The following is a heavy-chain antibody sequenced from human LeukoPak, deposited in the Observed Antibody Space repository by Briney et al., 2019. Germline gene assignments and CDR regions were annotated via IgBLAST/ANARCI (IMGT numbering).Heavy chain of an antibody. CDR1: GYIFTAYH. V-gene: IGHV1-2*02. CDR3: ARQDRVSPTFPNNWFDP. Sequence: VASVKVSCKASGYIFTAYHMHWVRQAPGQGLEWMGWINPNSGGTNYAPKFQGRVTMTRDTSFTTAYMELTRLTSDDTAVYYCARQDRVSPTFPNNWFDPWGQGTLVTVSS. CDR2: INPNSGGT. D-gene: IGHD2-8*01. J-gene: IGHJ5*02.